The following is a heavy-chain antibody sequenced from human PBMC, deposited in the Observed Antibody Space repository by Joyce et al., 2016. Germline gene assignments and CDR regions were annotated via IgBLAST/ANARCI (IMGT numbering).Heavy chain of an antibody. Sequence: QVQLVESGGGVVPPGRSLRLSCAGSGFTFSAHEMYWVRQGPVKCLDWFAFIPRDEGGHSYADSVKGRFTISRENSKNTLYLQMNSLRGEDTAVYYCARDGSGSYVFDYLGQGTLVTVSS. V-gene: IGHV3-30-3*01. J-gene: IGHJ4*02. CDR1: GFTFSAHE. CDR2: IPRDEGGH. D-gene: IGHD1-26*01. CDR3: ARDGSGSYVFDY.